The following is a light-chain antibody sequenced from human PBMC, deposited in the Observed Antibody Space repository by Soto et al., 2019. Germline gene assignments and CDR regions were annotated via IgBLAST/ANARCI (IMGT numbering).Light chain of an antibody. CDR3: QQYDSYPWT. Sequence: DIQMTQSPSTLSAFVGDRVTITCRASQSISVWLAWYQQKPGQAPKLLMYKASSLQSGVPSRFSGSGSGTEFTLTMCGLQSDEFATYYCQQYDSYPWTFGQGTQVEIK. J-gene: IGKJ1*01. CDR1: QSISVW. CDR2: KAS. V-gene: IGKV1-5*03.